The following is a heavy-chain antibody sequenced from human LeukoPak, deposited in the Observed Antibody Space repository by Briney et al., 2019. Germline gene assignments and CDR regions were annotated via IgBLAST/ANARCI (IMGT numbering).Heavy chain of an antibody. Sequence: GESLRLSCAASGFTFTGYAMNWVRQAPGKGLEWVSYISSSGTVIYFSDSVKGRFTISRDNAKNSLYLEMNSLRVEDTSVYYCARGAYGDYYFDYWGQGTLVTVPS. V-gene: IGHV3-48*03. D-gene: IGHD4-17*01. CDR2: ISSSGTVI. CDR1: GFTFTGYA. CDR3: ARGAYGDYYFDY. J-gene: IGHJ4*02.